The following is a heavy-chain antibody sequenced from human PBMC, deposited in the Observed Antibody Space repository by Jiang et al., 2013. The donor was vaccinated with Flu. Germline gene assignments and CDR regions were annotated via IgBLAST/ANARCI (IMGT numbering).Heavy chain of an antibody. D-gene: IGHD6-6*01. J-gene: IGHJ5*02. CDR2: IHHSGKT. CDR1: GYSISSGYH. Sequence: GPGLVKPSETLSLSCTVSGYSISSGYHWGWIRQSPGKGLEWIGSIHHSGKTYYNPSLRSRLTISVDTSKNQFSLRLASVTAADTALYYCAGGLMGGSSSDPHNYFDPWGQGTLVTVSS. CDR3: AGGLMGGSSSDPHNYFDP. V-gene: IGHV4-38-2*02.